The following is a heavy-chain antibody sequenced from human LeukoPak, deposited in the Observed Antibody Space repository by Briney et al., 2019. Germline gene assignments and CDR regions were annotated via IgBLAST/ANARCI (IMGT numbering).Heavy chain of an antibody. D-gene: IGHD3-22*01. CDR3: ARDHKSGDYYDSSGYFN. V-gene: IGHV3-21*01. CDR2: ISSSSSYI. J-gene: IGHJ4*02. Sequence: GGSLRLSCAASGFTFSSNGMSWVRQAPGKGLEWVSSISSSSSYIYYADSVKGRFTISRDNAKNSLYLQMNSLRAEDTAVYYCARDHKSGDYYDSSGYFNWGQGTLVTVSS. CDR1: GFTFSSNG.